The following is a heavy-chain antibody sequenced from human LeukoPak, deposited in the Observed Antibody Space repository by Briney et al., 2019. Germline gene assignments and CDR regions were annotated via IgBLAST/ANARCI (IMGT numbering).Heavy chain of an antibody. CDR3: GRGDSFDI. J-gene: IGHJ3*02. V-gene: IGHV3-49*04. Sequence: PGGSLRLSCTASGFTFGDYAMSWVRQAPGKGLEWVGFIRRRAHGGTTEHAASVEGRFTISRDDSKSVAYLQMSSLKTEDTAVYYRGRGDSFDIWGQGTMVTVSS. CDR2: IRRRAHGGTT. CDR1: GFTFGDYA.